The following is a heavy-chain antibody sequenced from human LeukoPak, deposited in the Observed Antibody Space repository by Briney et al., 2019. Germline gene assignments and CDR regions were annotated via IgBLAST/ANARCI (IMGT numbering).Heavy chain of an antibody. CDR2: IKQDGSEK. Sequence: GGSLRLSCVASGFTFSGYWMSWVRQAPGKGLEWVANIKQDGSEKYYVDSVKGRFTITRDNAKKSVYLQMNSLRVEDTAVYYCASGYSSSWYSWFDPWGQGTLVTVSS. D-gene: IGHD6-13*01. V-gene: IGHV3-7*01. CDR1: GFTFSGYW. CDR3: ASGYSSSWYSWFDP. J-gene: IGHJ5*02.